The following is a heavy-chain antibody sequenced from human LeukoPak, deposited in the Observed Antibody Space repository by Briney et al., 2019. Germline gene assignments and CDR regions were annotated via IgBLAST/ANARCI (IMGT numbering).Heavy chain of an antibody. J-gene: IGHJ4*02. CDR2: INRNGNT. V-gene: IGHV4-34*01. CDR1: DEPFSGYD. Sequence: SETLSLTCAISDEPFSGYDWGWIRQPPGEGLELIGEINRNGNTDYNPSLKSRVSVSIDTSKNQLSLNLISVTAADTAVYYCARLVPERFFQLNPEGYYDYWGQGTLVTVSS. D-gene: IGHD3-3*01. CDR3: ARLVPERFFQLNPEGYYDY.